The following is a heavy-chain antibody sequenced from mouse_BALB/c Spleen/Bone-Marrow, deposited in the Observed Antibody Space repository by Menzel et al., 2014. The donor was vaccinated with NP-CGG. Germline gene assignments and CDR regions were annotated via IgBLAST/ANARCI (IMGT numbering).Heavy chain of an antibody. V-gene: IGHV7-3*02. CDR2: IRNKSNGYTT. CDR3: ARDYYGNIYAMDY. Sequence: DVMLVESGGGLVQPGGPLRLSCATSGFTFTDYYMSWVRQPPGKALEWLGSIRNKSNGYTTEYSASVKGRFTISRDNSQSILYLQMNTLRAEDSATYYCARDYYGNIYAMDYWGQGTSVTVSS. D-gene: IGHD1-1*01. CDR1: GFTFTDYY. J-gene: IGHJ4*01.